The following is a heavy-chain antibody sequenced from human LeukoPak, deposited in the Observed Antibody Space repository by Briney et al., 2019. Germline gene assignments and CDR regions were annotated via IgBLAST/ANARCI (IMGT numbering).Heavy chain of an antibody. D-gene: IGHD2-2*01. J-gene: IGHJ4*02. V-gene: IGHV3-23*01. Sequence: PGGSLRLSCAASGFTFSNYAMSWVCQAPGKGLEWVSAIGSSGVTTYYADSVKGRFTISRDNSKNTLYLQMNSLRAEDTAVYYCAKRGSCSTTSCYFDCWGQGTLVTVSS. CDR3: AKRGSCSTTSCYFDC. CDR2: IGSSGVTT. CDR1: GFTFSNYA.